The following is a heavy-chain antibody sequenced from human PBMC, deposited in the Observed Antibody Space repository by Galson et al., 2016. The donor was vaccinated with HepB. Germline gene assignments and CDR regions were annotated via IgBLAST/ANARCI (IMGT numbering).Heavy chain of an antibody. J-gene: IGHJ4*01. CDR3: GASRDGYIDY. V-gene: IGHV3-74*01. CDR2: ISLDGSVT. CDR1: GFTGFTFSSYW. D-gene: IGHD5-24*01. Sequence: SPRLSCAASGFTGFTFSSYWMHWVRQAPGKGLVWVSRISLDGSVTIYGDSVKGRFSTSRDNAKNTLFLQMNSLRVEDTAVYYCGASRDGYIDYWGQGALVTISS.